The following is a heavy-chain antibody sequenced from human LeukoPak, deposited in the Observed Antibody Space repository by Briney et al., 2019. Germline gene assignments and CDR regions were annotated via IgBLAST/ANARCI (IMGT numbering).Heavy chain of an antibody. CDR1: GFIASSNY. D-gene: IGHD2-15*01. CDR3: ATGGRSGVAFES. CDR2: IYSGDST. J-gene: IGHJ4*02. V-gene: IGHV3-53*01. Sequence: GGSVRLSCTAPGFIASSNYMSWVRQAPGKGLEWVSLIYSGDSTYYADSVMGRSTISSDKSNNTLYLQLNSLRAEDTAVYYCATGGRSGVAFESWGQGTLVTLSS.